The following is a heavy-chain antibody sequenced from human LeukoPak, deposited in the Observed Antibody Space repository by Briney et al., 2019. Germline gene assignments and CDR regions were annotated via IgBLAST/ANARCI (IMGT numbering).Heavy chain of an antibody. CDR2: ISAYNGNT. CDR3: ASSPGTDYYYYGMDV. V-gene: IGHV1-18*01. Sequence: GASVKVSCKASGYTFTSYGISWVRQATGQGLEWMGWISAYNGNTNYAQKLQGRVTMTTDTSTSTAYMELRSLRSDDTAVYYCASSPGTDYYYYGMDVWGQGTTVTVSS. J-gene: IGHJ6*02. CDR1: GYTFTSYG.